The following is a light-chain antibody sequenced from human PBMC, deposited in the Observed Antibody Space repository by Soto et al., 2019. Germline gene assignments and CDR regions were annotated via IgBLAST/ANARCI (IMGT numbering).Light chain of an antibody. J-gene: IGLJ1*01. Sequence: SALTQPRSVSGSPGQSVTISCTGTSSDVGRYNYVSWYQQHPGKAPKLMIYDVSKRPSGVPDRFSGSKSGNTASLTISGLQAEDEADYYCCSYAGSYVFGTGTKVTVL. CDR2: DVS. CDR3: CSYAGSYV. V-gene: IGLV2-11*01. CDR1: SSDVGRYNY.